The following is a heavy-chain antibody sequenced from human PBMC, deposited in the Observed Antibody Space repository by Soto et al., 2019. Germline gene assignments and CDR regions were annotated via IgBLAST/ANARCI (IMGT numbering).Heavy chain of an antibody. CDR3: TRDSPPRHFSLGSRFEDAFDI. CDR1: GFTFGDYD. Sequence: GGSLRLSCTASGFTFGDYDMSWFRQAPGKGLKWVGFIRSKTYGGTTEYAASVKGRFIISRDDSKTIAYLQMNSLKTEDTAVYYCTRDSPPRHFSLGSRFEDAFDIWGPGTVVTVSS. J-gene: IGHJ3*02. CDR2: IRSKTYGGTT. D-gene: IGHD3-10*01. V-gene: IGHV3-49*03.